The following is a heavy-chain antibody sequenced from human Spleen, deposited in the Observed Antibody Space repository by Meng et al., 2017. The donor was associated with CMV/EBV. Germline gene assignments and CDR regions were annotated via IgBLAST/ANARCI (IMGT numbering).Heavy chain of an antibody. CDR1: GFTFSSYA. CDR2: ISGSGGST. V-gene: IGHV3-23*01. Sequence: GESLKISCAASGFTFSSYAMSWVRQAPGKGLEWVSAISGSGGSTYYADSVKGRFTISRDNSKNTLYLQMNSLRAEDTAVYYCAKERTYYDFWSGYYTYYGMDVWGQGTTVTVSS. D-gene: IGHD3-3*01. J-gene: IGHJ6*02. CDR3: AKERTYYDFWSGYYTYYGMDV.